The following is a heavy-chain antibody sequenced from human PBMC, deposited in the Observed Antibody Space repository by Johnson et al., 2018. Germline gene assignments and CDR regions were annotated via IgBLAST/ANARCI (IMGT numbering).Heavy chain of an antibody. D-gene: IGHD3-3*01. J-gene: IGHJ6*02. Sequence: QVQLVESGGGVVQPGRSLRLSCAASGFTFSTYGIHWVRQAPGKGLEWVAVIWYDGSNKYYADSVKGRFTISRDNSKNTLYLQMNSLRAEDTAGYYCARDPYEFCGGYYYYYYGMGVWGQGPTFTVSS. V-gene: IGHV3-33*01. CDR2: IWYDGSNK. CDR3: ARDPYEFCGGYYYYYYGMGV. CDR1: GFTFSTYG.